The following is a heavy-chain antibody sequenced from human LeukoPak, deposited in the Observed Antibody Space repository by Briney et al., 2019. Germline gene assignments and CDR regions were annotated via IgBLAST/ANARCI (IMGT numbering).Heavy chain of an antibody. CDR3: ASVRLHLGEFP. V-gene: IGHV3-11*01. CDR1: GFTFSDYY. D-gene: IGHD3-16*01. J-gene: IGHJ5*01. CDR2: ISSSGGTI. Sequence: GGSLRLSCAASGFTFSDYYMSWIRQAPGKGLEWVSYISSSGGTIYYADPVKGRFTISRDNAKNSLYLQMNSLRAEDTAVYYCASVRLHLGEFPWGQGTLVTVSS.